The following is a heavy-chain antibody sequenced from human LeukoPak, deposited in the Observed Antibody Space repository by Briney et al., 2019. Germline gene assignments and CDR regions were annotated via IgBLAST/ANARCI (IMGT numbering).Heavy chain of an antibody. V-gene: IGHV3-74*01. Sequence: GGSLRLTCAASGFTFTTYWMHWVRQAPGKGLVWVARINIDGTTTYYADYVKGRFTISRDSAKNTVSLEMSSLRDDDTAVYHCVRAGASGTYGQFDAWGQGALVTVSS. D-gene: IGHD3-10*01. CDR2: INIDGTTT. CDR1: GFTFTTYW. CDR3: VRAGASGTYGQFDA. J-gene: IGHJ5*02.